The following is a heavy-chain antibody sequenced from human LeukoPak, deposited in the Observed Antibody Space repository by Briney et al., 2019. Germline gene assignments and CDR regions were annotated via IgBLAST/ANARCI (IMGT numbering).Heavy chain of an antibody. Sequence: GGSLRLSCAASGFTISSYAMSWVRQAPGKGLEWVSAISGSGGSTYYADSVKGRFTISRDNSKNTLYLQMNSLRDEDTAVYYCAKGLRDILTDYRPPFDYWGQGTLVTVSS. D-gene: IGHD3-9*01. CDR2: ISGSGGST. CDR1: GFTISSYA. J-gene: IGHJ4*02. V-gene: IGHV3-23*01. CDR3: AKGLRDILTDYRPPFDY.